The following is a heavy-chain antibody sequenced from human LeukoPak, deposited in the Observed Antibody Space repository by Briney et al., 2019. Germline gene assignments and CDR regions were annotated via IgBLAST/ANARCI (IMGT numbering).Heavy chain of an antibody. J-gene: IGHJ4*02. V-gene: IGHV4-59*01. CDR2: IYYSGNT. CDR3: ARSGALTGYLY. CDR1: GGSISPYY. Sequence: SETLSLTCTVSGGSISPYYLSWIRQPPGKGLEWIGYIYYSGNTNYNPSLTSRVTISVDMSKNQFSLKLSSVTAADTAVYYCARSGALTGYLYWGQGTLVTVSS. D-gene: IGHD3-9*01.